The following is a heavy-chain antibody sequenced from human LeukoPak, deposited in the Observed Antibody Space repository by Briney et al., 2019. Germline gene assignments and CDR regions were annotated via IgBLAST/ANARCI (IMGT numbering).Heavy chain of an antibody. Sequence: SETLSLTCTVSGGSINNYYWSWIRQPPGKGLEWIGYIYFSGITNCNPSLKSRLTMSVDTSKNQFSLRLSSVTAADTAVYYCARDRVAGLDCWGQGTLVTVSS. CDR2: IYFSGIT. CDR3: ARDRVAGLDC. D-gene: IGHD3-10*01. V-gene: IGHV4-59*12. J-gene: IGHJ4*02. CDR1: GGSINNYY.